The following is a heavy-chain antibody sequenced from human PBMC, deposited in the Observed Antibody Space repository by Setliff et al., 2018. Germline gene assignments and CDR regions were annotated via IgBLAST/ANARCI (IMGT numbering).Heavy chain of an antibody. CDR2: MNPNSGNT. V-gene: IGHV1-8*01. CDR1: GYTFINYD. D-gene: IGHD3-10*01. J-gene: IGHJ6*03. CDR3: ARDRRDYIGAGSSEIDYYYYYYMDV. Sequence: ASVKVSCKASGYTFINYDINWVRQATGQGLEWMGWMNPNSGNTGYAQKFQGRVTMTRNTSISTAYMELSSLRSDDTAVYYCARDRRDYIGAGSSEIDYYYYYYMDVWGKGTTVTVSS.